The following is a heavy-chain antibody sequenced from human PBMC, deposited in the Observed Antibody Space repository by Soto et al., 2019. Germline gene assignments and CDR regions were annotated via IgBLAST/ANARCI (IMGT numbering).Heavy chain of an antibody. J-gene: IGHJ5*02. Sequence: SETRPLTCAVYGGSFSGYYWSWIRQPPGMGLEWIGEINHSGSTNYNPSLKSRVTISVDTSKNQFSLKLSSVTAADTAVYYCARFPSGGNHNWFDPWGQGTLVT. D-gene: IGHD3-16*01. CDR2: INHSGST. CDR3: ARFPSGGNHNWFDP. CDR1: GGSFSGYY. V-gene: IGHV4-34*01.